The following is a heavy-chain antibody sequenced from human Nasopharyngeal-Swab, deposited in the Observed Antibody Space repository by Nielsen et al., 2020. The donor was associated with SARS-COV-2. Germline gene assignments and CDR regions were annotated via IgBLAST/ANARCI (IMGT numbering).Heavy chain of an antibody. J-gene: IGHJ4*02. V-gene: IGHV2-70*01. CDR2: IDWDDDK. Sequence: SGPTLVKPTQTLTLTCTFSGFSLSTSGMCVSWIRQPPGKALEWLALIDWDDDKYYSTSLKTRLTISKDTSKNQVVLTMTNMDPVDTATYYCAQNSGGSCSVFFGYWGQGTLVTVSS. CDR3: AQNSGGSCSVFFGY. CDR1: GFSLSTSGMC. D-gene: IGHD2-15*01.